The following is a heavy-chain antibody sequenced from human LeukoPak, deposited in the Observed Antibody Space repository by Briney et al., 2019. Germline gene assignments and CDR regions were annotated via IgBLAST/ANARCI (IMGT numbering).Heavy chain of an antibody. Sequence: GGSLRLSCAASGFTVSSNYMSWVRQAPGKGLEWVANIKPDGTTKFYVDSVKGRFTISRDNALNSLYLQMNSLRAEDTAIYYCARSIPYGTTWYGRSDYWGQGTLVTVSS. D-gene: IGHD6-13*01. CDR2: IKPDGTTK. CDR1: GFTVSSNY. J-gene: IGHJ4*02. CDR3: ARSIPYGTTWYGRSDY. V-gene: IGHV3-7*03.